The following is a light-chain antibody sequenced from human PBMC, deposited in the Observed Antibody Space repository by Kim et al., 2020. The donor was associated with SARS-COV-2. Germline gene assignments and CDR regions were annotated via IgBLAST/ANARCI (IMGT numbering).Light chain of an antibody. CDR1: QSISNN. J-gene: IGKJ1*01. CDR2: AAS. V-gene: IGKV1-27*01. Sequence: ASVGDRVTITCRASQSISNNLAWYQHKPVKVPTLLIFAASTLQSGVPSRFSGSGSGTDFTLTISSLQPEDFATYYCQKYNSAPWTFGQGSKMDIK. CDR3: QKYNSAPWT.